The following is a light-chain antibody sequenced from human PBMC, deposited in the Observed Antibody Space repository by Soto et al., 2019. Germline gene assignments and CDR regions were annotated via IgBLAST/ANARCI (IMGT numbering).Light chain of an antibody. CDR1: QDIRSD. V-gene: IGKV1-17*01. J-gene: IGKJ4*01. Sequence: DIQMTQSPSSLSASVGDRVTITCRASQDIRSDLGWYQQKPGKAPQRLIYAAFSLQSGVPSRFSGSRSGTEFTLTIRSLQPEDFATYYCLQHNSYPLTFGGGTKVESK. CDR2: AAF. CDR3: LQHNSYPLT.